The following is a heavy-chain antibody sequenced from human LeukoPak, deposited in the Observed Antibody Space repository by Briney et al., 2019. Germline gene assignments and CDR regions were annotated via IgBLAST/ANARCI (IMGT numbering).Heavy chain of an antibody. D-gene: IGHD3-9*01. Sequence: SETLSLTCSVSGGSISSYYWSWIRQPPGQGLEWIGYIYYSGSTNYNPSLKSRVTISVDTSKNQFSLKLSSVTAADTAVYYCARAYWTYYDILTGYYNRAFDIWGQGTMVTVSS. CDR1: GGSISSYY. V-gene: IGHV4-59*01. CDR2: IYYSGST. CDR3: ARAYWTYYDILTGYYNRAFDI. J-gene: IGHJ3*02.